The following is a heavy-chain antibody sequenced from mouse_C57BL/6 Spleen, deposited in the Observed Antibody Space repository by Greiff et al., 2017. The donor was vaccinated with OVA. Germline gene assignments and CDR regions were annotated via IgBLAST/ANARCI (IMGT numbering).Heavy chain of an antibody. V-gene: IGHV1-22*01. J-gene: IGHJ2*01. Sequence: EVQLQQSGPELVKPGASVKMSCKASGYTFTDYNMHWVKQSHGKSLEWIGYINPNNGGTSYNQKFKGKATLTVNKSSSTAYMELRSLTSEDSAVYYCARPTVVATDFDYWGQGTTLTVSS. CDR2: INPNNGGT. CDR3: ARPTVVATDFDY. CDR1: GYTFTDYN. D-gene: IGHD1-1*01.